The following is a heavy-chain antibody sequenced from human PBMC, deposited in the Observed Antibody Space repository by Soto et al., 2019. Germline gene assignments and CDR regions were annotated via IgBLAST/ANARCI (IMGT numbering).Heavy chain of an antibody. Sequence: PGESLKISCKGSGYSFTSYWIGWVRQMPGKGLEWMGIIYPCDSDTRYSPSFQGQVAISADKSISTAYLQWSSLKASDTAMYYCAREPYYYDSRGYYSPEDVGAFATWGQGTMVTGSS. CDR1: GYSFTSYW. V-gene: IGHV5-51*01. CDR2: IYPCDSDT. D-gene: IGHD3-22*01. J-gene: IGHJ3*02. CDR3: AREPYYYDSRGYYSPEDVGAFAT.